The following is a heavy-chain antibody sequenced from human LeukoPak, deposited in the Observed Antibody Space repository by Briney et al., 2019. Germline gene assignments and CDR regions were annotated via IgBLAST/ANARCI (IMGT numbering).Heavy chain of an antibody. CDR2: IKQDGSEK. Sequence: GGSLRLSCAASGFTFSSYWMSWVRQAPGKGLEWVANIKQDGSEKYYVDSVKGRFTISRGNAKNSLYLQMNSLRAEDTAVYYCARDRPPYYYGLTQYYYYGMDVWAKGPRSPSP. CDR1: GFTFSSYW. J-gene: IGHJ6*02. CDR3: ARDRPPYYYGLTQYYYYGMDV. D-gene: IGHD3-10*01. V-gene: IGHV3-7*01.